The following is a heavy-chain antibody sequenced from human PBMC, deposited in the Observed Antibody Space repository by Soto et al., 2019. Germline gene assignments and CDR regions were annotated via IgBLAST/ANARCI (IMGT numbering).Heavy chain of an antibody. Sequence: PGGSLRLSCAASGFTFSSYGMHWVRQAPGKGLEWVAVIWYDGSNKYYADSVKGRFTISRDNSKNTLYLQMNSLRAEDTAVYYCARDSTYLYGMDVWGQGTTVTVS. CDR2: IWYDGSNK. CDR3: ARDSTYLYGMDV. D-gene: IGHD2-8*01. J-gene: IGHJ6*02. CDR1: GFTFSSYG. V-gene: IGHV3-33*01.